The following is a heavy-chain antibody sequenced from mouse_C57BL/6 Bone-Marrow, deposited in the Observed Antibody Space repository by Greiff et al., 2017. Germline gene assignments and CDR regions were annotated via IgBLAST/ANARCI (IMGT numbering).Heavy chain of an antibody. CDR1: GYTFTDHT. V-gene: IGHV1-78*01. D-gene: IGHD1-1*01. CDR2: IYPRDGST. J-gene: IGHJ2*01. Sequence: VQRQQSDAELVKPGASVKISCKVSGYTFTDHTIHWMKQRPEQGLEWIGYIYPRDGSTKYNEKFKGKATLTADKSSSTAYMQLNSLTSEDSAVYFCARPLYYGSSFFDYWGQGTTLTVSS. CDR3: ARPLYYGSSFFDY.